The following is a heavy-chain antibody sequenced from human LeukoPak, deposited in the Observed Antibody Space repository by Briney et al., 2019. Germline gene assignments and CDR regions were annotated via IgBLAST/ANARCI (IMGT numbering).Heavy chain of an antibody. V-gene: IGHV3-7*02. CDR1: GFTFSQYW. Sequence: GGSLRLSCAASGFTFSQYWMSWVRQAPGKGLEWVANIGEDGSEIYYVDSVKGRFTISRDNAKNSLYLQMNSLRAEDTAVYYCATNSGWRLDYWGQGTLVTVSS. J-gene: IGHJ4*02. CDR2: IGEDGSEI. CDR3: ATNSGWRLDY. D-gene: IGHD2-21*02.